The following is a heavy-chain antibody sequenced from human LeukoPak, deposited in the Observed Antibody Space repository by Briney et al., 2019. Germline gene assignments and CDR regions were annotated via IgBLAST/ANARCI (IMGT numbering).Heavy chain of an antibody. V-gene: IGHV4-59*08. CDR3: ASGGNPDYFDH. D-gene: IGHD1-14*01. Sequence: SETLSLTCTVSGDSTSNYYWTWIRQPPGKGLEWIAYISYSGSTKYNPSLQSRVIISVDTSKNQFSLKLSFVTAADTSVYYCASGGNPDYFDHWGQGALVRVSS. J-gene: IGHJ4*02. CDR1: GDSTSNYY. CDR2: ISYSGST.